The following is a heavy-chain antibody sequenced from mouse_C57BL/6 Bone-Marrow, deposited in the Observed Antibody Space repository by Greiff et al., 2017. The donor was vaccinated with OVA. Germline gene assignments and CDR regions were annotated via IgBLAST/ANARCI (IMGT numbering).Heavy chain of an antibody. CDR3: ARADYYGGPYYAMDY. D-gene: IGHD1-1*01. CDR2: IDPEDGEI. CDR1: GFNIKDYY. Sequence: EVQLQQSGAELVKPGASVKLSCTAPGFNIKDYYMHWVKQRTEQGLEWIGRIDPEDGEIKYAPKFQGKATITADTSANTAYLQLSSLTSEDTAVYYCARADYYGGPYYAMDYWGQGTSVTVSS. J-gene: IGHJ4*01. V-gene: IGHV14-2*01.